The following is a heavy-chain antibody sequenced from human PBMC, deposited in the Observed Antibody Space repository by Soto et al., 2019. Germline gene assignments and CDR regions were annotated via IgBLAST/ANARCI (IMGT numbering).Heavy chain of an antibody. CDR3: ANDRLVTSYFYGMDV. Sequence: VQVVESGGGVVQPGGSLRLSCAASGDSGFSFSSFGMHWVRQAPGKGLEWVAVISYDGTNIHFADSVKGRFSVSRDNALHTVYLQMNSLRPDDTAVYYFANDRLVTSYFYGMDVWGQGTAVTVSS. V-gene: IGHV3-30*18. CDR2: ISYDGTNI. J-gene: IGHJ6*02. CDR1: GDSGFSFSSFG. D-gene: IGHD3-9*01.